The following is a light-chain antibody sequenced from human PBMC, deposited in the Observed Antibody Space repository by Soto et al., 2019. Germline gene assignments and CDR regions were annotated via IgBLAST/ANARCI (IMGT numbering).Light chain of an antibody. Sequence: EIVLTQSPVTLSLSPGERATLSCRASQSVSNNYLAWYQQKPGQAPRLLIYGTSSRATGIPDRFSGSGSGTDFTLTISRLEPEDFAVYYCQQYGSSITFGQGTRLEIK. J-gene: IGKJ5*01. CDR2: GTS. V-gene: IGKV3-20*01. CDR3: QQYGSSIT. CDR1: QSVSNNY.